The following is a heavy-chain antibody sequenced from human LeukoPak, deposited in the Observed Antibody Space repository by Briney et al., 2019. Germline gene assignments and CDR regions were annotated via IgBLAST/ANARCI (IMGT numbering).Heavy chain of an antibody. J-gene: IGHJ6*02. CDR1: GFTFSSYA. CDR3: AKNYGSGRGVPYGMDV. Sequence: GGSLRLSCAASGFTFSSYAMRWVRQAPGKGLEWVSAIGSGSSGTTIYADSVKGRFTISRDNSKNTLYLQMSSLRGEDTAVYYCAKNYGSGRGVPYGMDVWGQGTTVTVSS. D-gene: IGHD3-10*01. V-gene: IGHV3-23*01. CDR2: IGSGSSGTT.